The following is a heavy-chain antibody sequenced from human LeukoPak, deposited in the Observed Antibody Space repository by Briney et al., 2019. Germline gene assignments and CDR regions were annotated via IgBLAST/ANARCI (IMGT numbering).Heavy chain of an antibody. V-gene: IGHV4-39*02. CDR1: GGSISSSSYY. Sequence: MASETLSLTFTVSGGSISSSSYYWGWIRLPPGKGLEWIGSIYYSGSTYYNPSLKSRVTISVDTSKNQFSLKLSSVTAADTAVYYCARERELQFQHWGQGTLVTVSS. CDR3: ARERELQFQH. CDR2: IYYSGST. D-gene: IGHD1-26*01. J-gene: IGHJ1*01.